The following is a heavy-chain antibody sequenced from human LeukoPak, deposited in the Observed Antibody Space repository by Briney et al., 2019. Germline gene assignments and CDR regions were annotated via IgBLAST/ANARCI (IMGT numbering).Heavy chain of an antibody. CDR3: ARDPRITGTTP. CDR1: GFTISNKY. D-gene: IGHD1-7*01. Sequence: PWGSLTLSCTASGFTISNKYMSWVRQAPGKGLEWVSTIYSGGDTDYADSVKGRFTISRDNSKNTLYLQRNSLRAGDTAVYYCARDPRITGTTPWGQGTLVTVSS. V-gene: IGHV3-53*01. J-gene: IGHJ5*02. CDR2: IYSGGDT.